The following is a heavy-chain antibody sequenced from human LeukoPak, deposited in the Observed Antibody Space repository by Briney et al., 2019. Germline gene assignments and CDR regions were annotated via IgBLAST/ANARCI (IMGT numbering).Heavy chain of an antibody. V-gene: IGHV1-2*02. CDR1: GYTFTGYY. D-gene: IGHD6-13*01. Sequence: ASVKVSCKASGYTFTGYYMHWVRQAPGQGLEWMGWINPNSGGTNYAQKFQGRVTMTRDTSISTAYMELSRLRSEDTAVYYCATDLDAAAGLNYYYGVDVWGQGTTVTVSS. J-gene: IGHJ6*02. CDR3: ATDLDAAAGLNYYYGVDV. CDR2: INPNSGGT.